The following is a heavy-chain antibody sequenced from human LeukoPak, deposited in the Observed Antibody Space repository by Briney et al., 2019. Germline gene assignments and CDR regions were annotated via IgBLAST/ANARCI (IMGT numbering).Heavy chain of an antibody. V-gene: IGHV3-30-3*01. J-gene: IGHJ4*02. CDR2: ISPDGSSE. CDR3: AKDYGGVSNF. Sequence: GRSLRLSCAASGFTFDDYAMHWVRQAPGKGLEWVALISPDGSSEYYTGSVKGRFTISRDNSKNTLYLQMNSLRPEDTALYYCAKDYGGVSNFWGQGTLVTVSS. CDR1: GFTFDDYA. D-gene: IGHD3-16*01.